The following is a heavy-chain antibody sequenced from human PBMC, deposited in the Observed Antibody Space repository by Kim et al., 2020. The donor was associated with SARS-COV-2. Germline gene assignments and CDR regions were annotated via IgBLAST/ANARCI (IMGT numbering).Heavy chain of an antibody. V-gene: IGHV5-51*01. CDR3: ARGGHSGSYYPSFDY. CDR2: IYPGDSDT. J-gene: IGHJ4*02. Sequence: GESLKISCKGSGYSFTSYWIGWVRQMPGKGLEWMGIIYPGDSDTRYSPSFQGQVTISADKSISTAYLQWSSLKASDTAMYYCARGGHSGSYYPSFDYWGQGTLVTVSS. CDR1: GYSFTSYW. D-gene: IGHD1-26*01.